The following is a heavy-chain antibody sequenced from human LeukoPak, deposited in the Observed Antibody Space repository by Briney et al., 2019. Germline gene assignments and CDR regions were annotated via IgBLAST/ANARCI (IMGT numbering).Heavy chain of an antibody. V-gene: IGHV1-69*04. CDR1: GGTFSSYA. CDR2: IIPILGIA. D-gene: IGHD5-24*01. Sequence: SVKVSCKASGGTFSSYAISWVRQAPGQGLEWMGRIIPILGIANYAQKFQGRVTITADKSTSTAFMELSSLRSEDTAVYYCARESDGYNHGRIDYWGQGTLVTVSS. CDR3: ARESDGYNHGRIDY. J-gene: IGHJ4*02.